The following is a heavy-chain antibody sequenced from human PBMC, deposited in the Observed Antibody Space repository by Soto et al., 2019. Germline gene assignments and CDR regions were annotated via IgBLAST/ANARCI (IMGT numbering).Heavy chain of an antibody. CDR3: AKVEKVWFGELFAGMDV. D-gene: IGHD3-10*01. J-gene: IGHJ6*02. Sequence: GGSLRLSCAASGFTFSSYGMHWVRQAPGKGLEWVAVISYDGSNKYYADSVKGRFTISRDNSKNTLYLQMNSLRAEDTAVYYCAKVEKVWFGELFAGMDVWGQGTTVTVSS. CDR1: GFTFSSYG. V-gene: IGHV3-30*18. CDR2: ISYDGSNK.